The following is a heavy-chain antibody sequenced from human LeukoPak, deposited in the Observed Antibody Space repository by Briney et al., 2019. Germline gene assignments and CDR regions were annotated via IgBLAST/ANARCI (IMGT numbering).Heavy chain of an antibody. CDR1: GFTFSSYE. Sequence: GGSLRLSCAASGFTFSSYEMNWVRQAPGKGLEWVAVISYDAINKYYAGSVKGRFTISRDNSKDTVYLQMNSLRTEDTAAYYCARGPLWKLYWYFDLWGRGTLVTVS. CDR2: ISYDAINK. V-gene: IGHV3-30*04. J-gene: IGHJ2*01. D-gene: IGHD3-10*01. CDR3: ARGPLWKLYWYFDL.